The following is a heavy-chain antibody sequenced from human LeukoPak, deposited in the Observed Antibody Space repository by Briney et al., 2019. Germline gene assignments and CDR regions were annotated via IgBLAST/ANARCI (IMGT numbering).Heavy chain of an antibody. CDR2: ISYDGSNK. CDR1: GFTFSSYA. V-gene: IGHV3-30-3*01. J-gene: IGHJ6*02. CDR3: ARVIPGDPDFAYYYYGMDV. D-gene: IGHD4-17*01. Sequence: QSGGSLRLSCAASGFTFSSYAMHWVRQAPGKGLEWVAVISYDGSNKYYADSVKGRFTISRDNSKNTLYLQMNSLRAEDTAVYYCARVIPGDPDFAYYYYGMDVWGQGTTVTVSS.